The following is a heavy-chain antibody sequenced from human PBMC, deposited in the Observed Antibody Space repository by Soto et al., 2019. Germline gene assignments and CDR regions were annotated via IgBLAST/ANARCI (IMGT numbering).Heavy chain of an antibody. CDR2: IWYDGSNK. J-gene: IGHJ6*03. CDR1: GFTFSSYG. Sequence: PGGSLRLSCAASGFTFSSYGMHWVRQAPGKGLEWVAVIWYDGSNKYYADSVKGRFTISRDNSKNTLYRQMNSLRAEDTAVYYCARLFEDPGHDILTGPYYMDVWGKGTTVTVSS. D-gene: IGHD3-9*01. V-gene: IGHV3-33*01. CDR3: ARLFEDPGHDILTGPYYMDV.